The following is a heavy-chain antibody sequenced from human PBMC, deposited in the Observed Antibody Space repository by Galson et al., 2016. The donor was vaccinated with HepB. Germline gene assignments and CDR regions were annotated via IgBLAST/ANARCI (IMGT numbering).Heavy chain of an antibody. Sequence: ETLSLTCAVSGASINDSNWWTWVRQVPGRGLEWIGEIYHTGTSNNNPFLSSRFTLSVDKSRNQFSLNLTSVTAADTAVYYCARASIIPGARMIFDPWGQGTLVTVSS. V-gene: IGHV4-4*02. CDR2: IYHTGTS. D-gene: IGHD2-2*01. CDR3: ARASIIPGARMIFDP. J-gene: IGHJ5*02. CDR1: GASINDSNW.